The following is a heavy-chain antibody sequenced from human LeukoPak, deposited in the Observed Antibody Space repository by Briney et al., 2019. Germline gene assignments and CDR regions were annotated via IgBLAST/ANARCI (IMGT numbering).Heavy chain of an antibody. CDR1: GFTFSDYY. CDR3: AGPLGSPYFHH. D-gene: IGHD3-10*01. CDR2: ISSSGSTI. J-gene: IGHJ1*01. V-gene: IGHV3-11*04. Sequence: GGSLRLSCAASGFTFSDYYMSWIRQAPGKGLEWVSYISSSGSTIYYADSVKGRFTISRDNAKNSLYLLMNSLRVEDTAVYYCAGPLGSPYFHHWGQGTLVTVSS.